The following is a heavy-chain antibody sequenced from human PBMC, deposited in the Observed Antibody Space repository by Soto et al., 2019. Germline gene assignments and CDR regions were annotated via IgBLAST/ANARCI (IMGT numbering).Heavy chain of an antibody. CDR2: IYPGDSDT. Sequence: GESLKISCKGSGYSFTSFWIGWVRQMPGKGLEWMGIIYPGDSDTRYSPSFQGQVTISADKSISTAYLQWSSLKASDTAVYYCARARVAHDSSGQGDYWGQGTLVTVSS. CDR1: GYSFTSFW. D-gene: IGHD3-22*01. V-gene: IGHV5-51*01. J-gene: IGHJ4*02. CDR3: ARARVAHDSSGQGDY.